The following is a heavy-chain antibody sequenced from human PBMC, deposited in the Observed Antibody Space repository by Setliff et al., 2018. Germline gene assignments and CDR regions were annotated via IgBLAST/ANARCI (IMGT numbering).Heavy chain of an antibody. Sequence: SETLSLTCAVYGDSFSDYYWSWIRQPPGQGLEWIEEINHSGHTNYSPSLRSRVTMSVDTSKKQLSLKLSSVTAADTAVYYCRSWSGYYKNDYWGRGTLGTVSS. CDR3: RSWSGYYKNDY. D-gene: IGHD3-3*01. J-gene: IGHJ4*02. V-gene: IGHV4-34*01. CDR1: GDSFSDYY. CDR2: INHSGHT.